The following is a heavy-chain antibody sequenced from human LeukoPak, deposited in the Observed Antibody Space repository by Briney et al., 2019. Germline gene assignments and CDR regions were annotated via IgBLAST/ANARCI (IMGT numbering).Heavy chain of an antibody. J-gene: IGHJ4*02. Sequence: GGSLRLSCAASGFTFSSYWMHWVRQAPGKGPLWLARINSDGYSISYADSVKGRFTISRDNAKNTLYLQMNTLRAEDTAMYYCARAIAVAGTDSWGQGTLVTVSS. V-gene: IGHV3-74*01. CDR2: INSDGYSI. CDR1: GFTFSSYW. CDR3: ARAIAVAGTDS. D-gene: IGHD6-19*01.